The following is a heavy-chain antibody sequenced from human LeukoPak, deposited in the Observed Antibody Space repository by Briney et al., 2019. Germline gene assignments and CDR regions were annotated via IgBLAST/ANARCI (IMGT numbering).Heavy chain of an antibody. CDR2: ISGSGDNT. CDR3: AKDRSAVPAASNY. CDR1: GFTFTNYA. Sequence: GGSLRLSCAASGFTFTNYAMTWVRQAPGKGLEWVSGISGSGDNTYYADSVKGRFTISRDNFKNMVFLQMNSLRVEDTAVYYCAKDRSAVPAASNYWGQGTLVTVSS. D-gene: IGHD2-2*01. J-gene: IGHJ4*02. V-gene: IGHV3-23*01.